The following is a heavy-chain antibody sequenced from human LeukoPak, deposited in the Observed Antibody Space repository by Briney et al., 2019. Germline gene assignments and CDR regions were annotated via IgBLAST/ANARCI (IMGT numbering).Heavy chain of an antibody. J-gene: IGHJ4*02. CDR2: ISGGSSGST. Sequence: PGGSLRLSCAASGFTFSDYAMSWVRQAPGKGLEWLSVISGGSSGSTYYADSVKGRFTISRDNSKNTLYLQMNSLRAEDTAVYYCAKVADSSINFDYWGQGTLVTVSS. D-gene: IGHD6-13*01. V-gene: IGHV3-23*01. CDR3: AKVADSSINFDY. CDR1: GFTFSDYA.